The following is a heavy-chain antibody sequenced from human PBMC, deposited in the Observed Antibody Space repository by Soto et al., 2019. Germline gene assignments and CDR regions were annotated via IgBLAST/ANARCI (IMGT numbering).Heavy chain of an antibody. V-gene: IGHV4-59*01. Sequence: SETLSLTCTVSGGSISSYYWSWIRQPPGKGLEWIGYIYYSGSTNYNPSLKSRVTISVDTSKNQFSLKLSSVTAADTAVYYCARDRGYDFWSGVASWGQGTLVTVS. D-gene: IGHD3-3*01. J-gene: IGHJ5*02. CDR3: ARDRGYDFWSGVAS. CDR2: IYYSGST. CDR1: GGSISSYY.